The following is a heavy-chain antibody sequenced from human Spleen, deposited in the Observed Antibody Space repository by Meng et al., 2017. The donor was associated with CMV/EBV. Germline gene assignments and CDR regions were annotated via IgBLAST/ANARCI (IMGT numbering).Heavy chain of an antibody. Sequence: ASVKVSCKVSGYTFISYGISWVRQAPGQGLEWMGWISPYNGNTNYAQKLQGRVTMTTDTSTSTAYMELRSLRSDDTAVYYCARDSLYGMDVWGQGTTVIVSS. CDR3: ARDSLYGMDV. J-gene: IGHJ6*02. V-gene: IGHV1-18*01. CDR1: GYTFISYG. CDR2: ISPYNGNT.